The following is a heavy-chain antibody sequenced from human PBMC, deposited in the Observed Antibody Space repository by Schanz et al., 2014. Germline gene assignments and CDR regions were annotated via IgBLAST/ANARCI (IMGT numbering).Heavy chain of an antibody. CDR3: ARSNYYDNSDYYNSFDY. V-gene: IGHV1-69*02. D-gene: IGHD3-22*01. CDR2: IIPILGIA. CDR1: GGTFSTYP. Sequence: QLQLVQSGAEVKKPGSSVKVSCKASGGTFSTYPINWLRQAPGQGLEWMGRIIPILGIANYAQKFQGRVTMTRDTSTSTAYMDLSSLRPEDTAVYYCARSNYYDNSDYYNSFDYWGQGTLVTVSS. J-gene: IGHJ4*02.